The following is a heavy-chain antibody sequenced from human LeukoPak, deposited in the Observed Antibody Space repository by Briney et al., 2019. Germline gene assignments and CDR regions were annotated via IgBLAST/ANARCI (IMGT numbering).Heavy chain of an antibody. CDR3: AKQGGLD. CDR2: VYPYDSDV. CDR1: GYSFSNYW. J-gene: IGHJ4*02. D-gene: IGHD2-15*01. Sequence: GDSLKISCQGSGYSFSNYWIGWVRQLPGKGLVWMGVVYPYDSDVRYSPSFEGQVTISADKSISTAYLHWGSLKASDTAMYFCAKQGGLDWGQGTLVTVSS. V-gene: IGHV5-51*01.